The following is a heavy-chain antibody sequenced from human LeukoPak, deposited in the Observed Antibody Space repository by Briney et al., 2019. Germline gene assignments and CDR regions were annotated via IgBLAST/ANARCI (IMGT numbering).Heavy chain of an antibody. CDR3: ARDPGYGDWFLAY. D-gene: IGHD4-17*01. CDR2: IWYDGSNK. V-gene: IGHV3-33*01. Sequence: GGSLRLPCAASGFTFSSYGMHWVRQAPGKGLEWVAVIWYDGSNKYYADSVKGRFTISRDNSKNTLYLQMNSLRAEDTAVYYCARDPGYGDWFLAYWGQGTLVTVSS. CDR1: GFTFSSYG. J-gene: IGHJ4*02.